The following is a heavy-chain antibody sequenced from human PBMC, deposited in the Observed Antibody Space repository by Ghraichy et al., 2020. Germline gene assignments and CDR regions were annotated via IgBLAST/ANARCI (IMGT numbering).Heavy chain of an antibody. J-gene: IGHJ6*02. CDR3: AKIAPRWFGAISPYYYYGMDV. CDR1: GFTFSSYA. Sequence: GESLNISCAASGFTFSSYAMSWVRQAPGKGLEWVSAISGSGGSTYYADSVKGRFTISRDNSKNTLYLQMNSLRAEDTAVYYCAKIAPRWFGAISPYYYYGMDVWGQGTTVTVSS. D-gene: IGHD3-10*01. V-gene: IGHV3-23*01. CDR2: ISGSGGST.